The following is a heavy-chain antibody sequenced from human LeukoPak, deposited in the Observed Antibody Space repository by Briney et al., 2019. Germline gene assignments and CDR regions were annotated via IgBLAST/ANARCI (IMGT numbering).Heavy chain of an antibody. Sequence: PGGSLRLSCAASGFTFSSYWMSWVRQAPGKGLEWVANIKQGGSERYYVDSVKGRFTISRDDAKNSLYLQMDSLRGEDTAVYYCARGYYYESSGYYGYWGQGTLVTVSS. CDR2: IKQGGSER. CDR3: ARGYYYESSGYYGY. V-gene: IGHV3-7*04. J-gene: IGHJ4*02. CDR1: GFTFSSYW. D-gene: IGHD3-22*01.